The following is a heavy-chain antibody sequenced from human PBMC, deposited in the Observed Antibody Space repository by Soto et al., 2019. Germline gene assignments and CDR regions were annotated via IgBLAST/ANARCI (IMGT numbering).Heavy chain of an antibody. J-gene: IGHJ5*02. CDR2: ISGSGGSI. CDR3: AKDDYFDSCVYFNH. Sequence: GGSLRLSCAASGFTFSDYAMSWVRQAPGKGPEWISAISGSGGSIYSADSMRGRFTITRDKSKNTLYLQMNSLGAEDTAVYYCAKDDYFDSCVYFNHWGQGTLVTVSS. V-gene: IGHV3-23*01. CDR1: GFTFSDYA. D-gene: IGHD3-22*01.